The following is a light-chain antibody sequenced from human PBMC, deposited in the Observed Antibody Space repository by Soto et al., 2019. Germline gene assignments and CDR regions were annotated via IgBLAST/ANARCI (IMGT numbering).Light chain of an antibody. CDR3: AAWDDSLRGPV. J-gene: IGLJ2*01. Sequence: QSVLTQPPPASGTPGQRVTISCSGSSSNIGSNYVYWYQQLPGTAPKLLIYRNNQRPSGVPDRFSGSKSGTSASLAISGLRSEDEANYYCAAWDDSLRGPVFGGGTKLTVL. V-gene: IGLV1-47*01. CDR2: RNN. CDR1: SSNIGSNY.